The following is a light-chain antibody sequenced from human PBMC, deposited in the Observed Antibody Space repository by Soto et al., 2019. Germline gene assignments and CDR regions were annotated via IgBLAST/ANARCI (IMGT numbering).Light chain of an antibody. V-gene: IGLV2-23*01. Sequence: SVLTHACSLCVSPGDSITMSCTGTTSSVVTYTFVSWYQYHPGKAPKLIIYEGSKRPSGVSSRFSGPKSGNPESLTISGLKAEDEGDYYCYYYAGGSSMVFGGGTQLTVL. CDR1: TSSVVTYTF. CDR2: EGS. CDR3: YYYAGGSSMV. J-gene: IGLJ3*02.